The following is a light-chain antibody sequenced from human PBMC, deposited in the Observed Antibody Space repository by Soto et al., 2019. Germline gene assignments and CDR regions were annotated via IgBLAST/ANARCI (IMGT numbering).Light chain of an antibody. CDR3: QQYGDSPSIT. Sequence: EIVLTQSPSILSFSPGETATLSCGASQSVSNCYLAWYQQKPRQAPRLLIYGTSNSATGIPDRFSGSRSGTDFSLTISRLEPEDFAVYYCQQYGDSPSITFGQGTRLEIK. J-gene: IGKJ5*01. V-gene: IGKV3-20*01. CDR1: QSVSNCY. CDR2: GTS.